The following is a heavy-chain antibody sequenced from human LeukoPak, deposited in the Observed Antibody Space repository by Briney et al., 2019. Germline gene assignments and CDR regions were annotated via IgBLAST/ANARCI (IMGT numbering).Heavy chain of an antibody. D-gene: IGHD6-19*01. CDR2: IYTSGST. V-gene: IGHV4-61*02. CDR1: GGSISSGSYY. J-gene: IGHJ6*03. CDR3: ARGSNPGIAVAGIGNYYYYYMDV. Sequence: SETLSLTCTVSGGSISSGSYYWSWIRQPAGKGLEWIGRIYTSGSTNYNPSLKSRVTISVNTSKNQFSLKLSSVTAADTAVYYCARGSNPGIAVAGIGNYYYYYMDVWGKGTTVTISS.